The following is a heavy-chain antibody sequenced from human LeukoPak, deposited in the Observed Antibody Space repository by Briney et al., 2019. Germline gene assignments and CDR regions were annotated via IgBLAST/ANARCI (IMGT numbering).Heavy chain of an antibody. V-gene: IGHV4-4*07. Sequence: SETLSLTCTVSGDSINSFYWSWIRQPAGKGLEWIGRIYTSGSTNYSPSLKSRVTISVDTSKNQFSLRLSSVNAADTAVYYCARVYGSGYDFRGAFDIWGQGTMVTVSS. CDR1: GDSINSFY. CDR2: IYTSGST. D-gene: IGHD5-12*01. CDR3: ARVYGSGYDFRGAFDI. J-gene: IGHJ3*02.